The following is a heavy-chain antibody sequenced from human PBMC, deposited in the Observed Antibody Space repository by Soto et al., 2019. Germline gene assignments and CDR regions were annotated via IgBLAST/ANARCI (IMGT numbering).Heavy chain of an antibody. Sequence: PSETLSLTCTVSGGSISSSSYYWGWIRQPPGKGLEWIGSIYYSGSTYYNPSLKSRVTISVDTSKNQFSLKLSSVTAADTAVYYCARGPDISGFYLFDYWGQGTLVTVS. D-gene: IGHD3-3*01. CDR2: IYYSGST. CDR1: GGSISSSSYY. J-gene: IGHJ4*02. CDR3: ARGPDISGFYLFDY. V-gene: IGHV4-39*01.